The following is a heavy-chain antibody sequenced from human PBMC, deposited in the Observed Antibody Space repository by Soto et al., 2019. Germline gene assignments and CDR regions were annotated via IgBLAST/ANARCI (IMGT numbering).Heavy chain of an antibody. CDR2: ISYDGSNK. J-gene: IGHJ6*02. D-gene: IGHD3-3*01. Sequence: QVQLVESWGGVVQPGRSLRLSCAASGFAFSTYGMHWVRQAPGKGLEWVAVISYDGSNKYYTDSVKGRFTISRDNSKNTLFLQMNSLRAEDTAVYYCAKDYVLEWLRYYYGMDVWGQGTTVTVSS. CDR3: AKDYVLEWLRYYYGMDV. V-gene: IGHV3-30*18. CDR1: GFAFSTYG.